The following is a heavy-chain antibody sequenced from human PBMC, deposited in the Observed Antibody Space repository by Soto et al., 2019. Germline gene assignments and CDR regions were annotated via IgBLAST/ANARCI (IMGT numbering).Heavy chain of an antibody. V-gene: IGHV1-69*02. D-gene: IGHD4-17*01. CDR2: IIPILGIA. Sequence: QVKLVQSGAEVKKPGSSVKVSCKASGGTFSSYTISWVRQAPGQGLEWMGRIIPILGIANYAQKFQGRVTITADKSTSTAYMELSSLRSEDTAVYYCARYYGDYGFDYWGQGTLVTVSS. CDR3: ARYYGDYGFDY. CDR1: GGTFSSYT. J-gene: IGHJ4*02.